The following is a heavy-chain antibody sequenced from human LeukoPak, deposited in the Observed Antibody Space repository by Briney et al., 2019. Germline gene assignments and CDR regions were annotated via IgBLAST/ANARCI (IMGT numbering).Heavy chain of an antibody. D-gene: IGHD3-10*01. Sequence: SETLSLTCTVSGGSINNANYYWGWIRQPPGKGLEWIGSIYYSGSTFYNPSLKSRVTISVDTSKNQFTLNLNSVTAADTAVYYCARGWNVYGSGRDNWFDPWGQGTLVTVSS. CDR2: IYYSGST. CDR1: GGSINNANYY. V-gene: IGHV4-39*06. J-gene: IGHJ5*02. CDR3: ARGWNVYGSGRDNWFDP.